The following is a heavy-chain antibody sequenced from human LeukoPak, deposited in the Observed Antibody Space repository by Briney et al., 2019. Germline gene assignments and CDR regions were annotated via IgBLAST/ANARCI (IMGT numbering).Heavy chain of an antibody. V-gene: IGHV1-8*01. CDR1: GYTSTSYD. CDR2: MNPNSGNT. J-gene: IGHJ6*02. CDR3: ARGQKQWLVRYGMDV. Sequence: ASVKVSCKASGYTSTSYDINWVRQATGQGLEWMGWMNPNSGNTGYAQKFQGRVTMTRNTSISTAYMELSSLRSEDTAVYYCARGQKQWLVRYGMDVWGQGTTVTVSS. D-gene: IGHD6-19*01.